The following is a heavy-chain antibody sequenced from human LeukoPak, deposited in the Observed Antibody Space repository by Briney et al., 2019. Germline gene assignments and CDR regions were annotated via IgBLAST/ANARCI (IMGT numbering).Heavy chain of an antibody. D-gene: IGHD1-26*01. J-gene: IGHJ4*02. V-gene: IGHV3-23*01. CDR2: TSGSGGST. CDR3: APREYSGSYSLPY. Sequence: QAGGSLRLSCAASGFTLSSYAMTWVRQAPGKGLEWVSGTSGSGGSTYYADSVKGRFAISRDNSKNTLYLQMNSLRAEDTAVYYCAPREYSGSYSLPYWGQGTLVTVSS. CDR1: GFTLSSYA.